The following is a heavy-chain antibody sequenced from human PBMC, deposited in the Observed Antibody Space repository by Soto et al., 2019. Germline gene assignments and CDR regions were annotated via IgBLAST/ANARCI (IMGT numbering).Heavy chain of an antibody. CDR1: GFTFSSYS. J-gene: IGHJ4*02. D-gene: IGHD6-6*01. CDR2: ISNDGYTK. Sequence: PGGSLRLSCAASGFTFSSYSMHWVRQAPGKGLEWVAVISNDGYTKYYADSVKGRFAISRDNSKNTLYLQMDSLRPEDTAVYYCAKSGQYSTVWYFDYWGQGTLVTVSS. CDR3: AKSGQYSTVWYFDY. V-gene: IGHV3-30*18.